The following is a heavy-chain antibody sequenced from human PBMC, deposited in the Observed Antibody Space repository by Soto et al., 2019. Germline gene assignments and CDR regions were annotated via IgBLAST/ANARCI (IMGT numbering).Heavy chain of an antibody. CDR2: ISSSSRII. V-gene: IGHV3-48*02. CDR1: GFTFRSYS. J-gene: IGHJ6*02. D-gene: IGHD3-22*01. CDR3: ARERAHDEYDSSGFYFFYGMDV. Sequence: EVQLVESGGGLVQPGGSLRLSCVASGFTFRSYSMNWVRQAPGKGLEWVSYISSSSRIIYQADSVKGRFTISRDNAKNSLYLQMSSLRDEDTAVYYCARERAHDEYDSSGFYFFYGMDVWGQGTTVTVSS.